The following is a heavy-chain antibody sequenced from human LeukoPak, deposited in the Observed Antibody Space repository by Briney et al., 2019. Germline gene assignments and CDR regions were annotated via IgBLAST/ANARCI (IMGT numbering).Heavy chain of an antibody. CDR3: ARGNDVLTGYDN. J-gene: IGHJ4*02. CDR2: IYNSGST. D-gene: IGHD3-9*01. V-gene: IGHV4-30-4*08. CDR1: GGSISSGGYY. Sequence: PSETLSLTCTVSGGSISSGGYYWSWIRQHPGKGLEWIGYIYNSGSTYYDPSLNSRVTISVDTSKNQFSLRLSSVTAADTAVYYCARGNDVLTGYDNWGQGTLVTVSS.